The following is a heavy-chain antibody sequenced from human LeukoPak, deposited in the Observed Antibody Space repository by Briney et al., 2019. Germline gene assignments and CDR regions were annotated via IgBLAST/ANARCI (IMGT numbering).Heavy chain of an antibody. Sequence: GGSLRLSCAASGFTFSSYSMNWVRQAPGKGLEWVSSISSSSSYIYYADSVKGRFTISRDNAKNSLYLQMNSLRAEDTAVYYCARDREALWFGELSYWGQGTLVTVSS. J-gene: IGHJ4*02. CDR1: GFTFSSYS. V-gene: IGHV3-21*01. D-gene: IGHD3-10*01. CDR2: ISSSSSYI. CDR3: ARDREALWFGELSY.